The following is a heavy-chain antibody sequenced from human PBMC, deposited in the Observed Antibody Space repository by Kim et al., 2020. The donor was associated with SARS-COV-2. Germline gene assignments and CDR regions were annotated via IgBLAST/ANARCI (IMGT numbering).Heavy chain of an antibody. J-gene: IGHJ6*02. D-gene: IGHD3-10*01. Sequence: ASVKVSCKASGYTFTSYGISWVRQAPGQGLEWMGWISAYNGNTNYAQKLQGRVTMTTDTSTSTAYMELRSLRSDDTAVYYCARDAIWFGEIPLGMDVWGQGTTVTVSS. CDR1: GYTFTSYG. CDR3: ARDAIWFGEIPLGMDV. V-gene: IGHV1-18*01. CDR2: ISAYNGNT.